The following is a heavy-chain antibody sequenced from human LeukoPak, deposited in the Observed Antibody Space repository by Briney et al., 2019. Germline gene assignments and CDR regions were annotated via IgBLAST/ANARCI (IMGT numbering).Heavy chain of an antibody. CDR3: ARVGTFSSSWYSSNWFDP. Sequence: SETLSLTCTVSGGSISSYYWSWIRQPPGKGLEWIGYIYYGGSTNYNPSLKSRVTISVDTSKNQFSLKLSSVTAAGTAVYYCARVGTFSSSWYSSNWFDPWGQGTLVTVSS. CDR1: GGSISSYY. D-gene: IGHD6-13*01. J-gene: IGHJ5*02. V-gene: IGHV4-59*01. CDR2: IYYGGST.